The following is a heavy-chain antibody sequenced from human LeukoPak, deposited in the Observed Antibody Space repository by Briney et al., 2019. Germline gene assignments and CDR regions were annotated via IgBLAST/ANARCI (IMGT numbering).Heavy chain of an antibody. Sequence: GGSLRLSCAASGFTFSSYAMSWAPKAPGKGLLWSSGINTDGTSTTYADSVKGRFTISRDNAKNTLYLQMNSLRAEDTAVYYCARGCVSSGSYYTVDCWGQGTLVTVSS. J-gene: IGHJ4*02. CDR3: ARGCVSSGSYYTVDC. V-gene: IGHV3-74*01. D-gene: IGHD1-26*01. CDR1: GFTFSSYA. CDR2: INTDGTST.